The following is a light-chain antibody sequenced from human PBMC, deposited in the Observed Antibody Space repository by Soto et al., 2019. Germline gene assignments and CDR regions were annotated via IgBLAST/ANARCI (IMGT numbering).Light chain of an antibody. V-gene: IGKV3-20*01. CDR3: QQCGTSPPGT. J-gene: IGKJ2*01. Sequence: EVVLTQSPGTLSLSPGERATLSCRASQSVSSNYLAWYQRKPGQAPRLLIYGASSRATGIPDRFSGSGSGTDLTLTISRLEPEDFAVYYCQQCGTSPPGTFGQGTKLEIK. CDR2: GAS. CDR1: QSVSSNY.